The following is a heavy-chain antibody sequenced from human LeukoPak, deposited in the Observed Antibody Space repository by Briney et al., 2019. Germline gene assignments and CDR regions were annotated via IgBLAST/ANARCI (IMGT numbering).Heavy chain of an antibody. CDR3: ARVQFSSGSLDY. Sequence: PSGTLSLTCTVSGGSISSNTWWSWVRQPPGKGLEWIGEIYHSGRTNFNPSLKSRVTISVDKSKNQFSLRLNSVTAADTAVYYCARVQFSSGSLDYWGQGTLVTVSS. CDR2: IYHSGRT. V-gene: IGHV4-4*02. D-gene: IGHD6-19*01. CDR1: GGSISSNTW. J-gene: IGHJ4*02.